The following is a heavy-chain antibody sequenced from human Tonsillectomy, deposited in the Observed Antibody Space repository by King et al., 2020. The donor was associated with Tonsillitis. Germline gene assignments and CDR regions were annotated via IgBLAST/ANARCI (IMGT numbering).Heavy chain of an antibody. CDR1: GFTFGDYG. D-gene: IGHD6-19*01. CDR3: ARTSLDSSGPGY. Sequence: VQLVESGGGVVRPGGSLRLSCAASGFTFGDYGMSWDRQAPGKGLEWVSGINWNGGSTGYADSVKGRFTISRDNAKNSLYLEMNSLRAEDTAFYYCARTSLDSSGPGYWGQGTLVTVSS. J-gene: IGHJ4*02. V-gene: IGHV3-20*04. CDR2: INWNGGST.